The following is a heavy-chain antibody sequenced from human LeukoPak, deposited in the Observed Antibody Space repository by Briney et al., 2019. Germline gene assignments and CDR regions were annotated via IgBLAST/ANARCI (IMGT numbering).Heavy chain of an antibody. Sequence: PSGTLSLTCAVYGGSFSGYYWSWIRQPPGKGLEWIGEINHSGSTNYNPSLKSRVTISVDTSKNQFSLKLSSVTAADTAVYYCARGLYDFWSGYYQGDAFDIWGQGTMVTVSS. J-gene: IGHJ3*02. CDR2: INHSGST. D-gene: IGHD3-3*01. V-gene: IGHV4-34*01. CDR3: ARGLYDFWSGYYQGDAFDI. CDR1: GGSFSGYY.